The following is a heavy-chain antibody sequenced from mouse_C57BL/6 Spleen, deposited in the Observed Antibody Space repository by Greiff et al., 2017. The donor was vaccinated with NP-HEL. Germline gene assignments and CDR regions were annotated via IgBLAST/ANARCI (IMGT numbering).Heavy chain of an antibody. Sequence: QVQLKQPGAELVKPGASVKMSCKASGYTFTSYWITWVKQRPGQGLEWIGDIYPGSGSTNYNEKFKSKATLTVDTSSSTAYMQLSSLTSEDSAVYYCARSPPNWEYYFDYWGQGTTLTVSS. CDR3: ARSPPNWEYYFDY. V-gene: IGHV1-55*01. D-gene: IGHD4-1*01. CDR1: GYTFTSYW. J-gene: IGHJ2*01. CDR2: IYPGSGST.